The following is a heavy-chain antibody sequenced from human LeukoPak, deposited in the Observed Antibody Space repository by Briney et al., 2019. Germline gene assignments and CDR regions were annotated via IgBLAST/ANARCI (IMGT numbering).Heavy chain of an antibody. D-gene: IGHD2-21*02. CDR1: GFTFSSYS. CDR3: ARDLTLPSDY. J-gene: IGHJ4*02. Sequence: GGSLRLSCVASGFTFSSYSMNWVRQAPGKGLEWVSHISSSTGTTIYYSDSVKGRFTISRDNAKNSLYLQMNSLRAEDTALYYCARDLTLPSDYWGQGTLVTVSS. CDR2: ISSSTGTTI. V-gene: IGHV3-48*01.